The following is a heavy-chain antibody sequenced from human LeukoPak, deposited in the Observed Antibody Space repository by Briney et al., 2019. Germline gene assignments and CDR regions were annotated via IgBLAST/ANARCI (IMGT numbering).Heavy chain of an antibody. V-gene: IGHV4-38-2*02. Sequence: PSETLSLTCAVSGYSISSGYYWGWIRQPPGKGLEWIGSIYHSGSTYYNPSLKSRVTISVDTSKNQFSLKLSSVTAADTAVYYCARDGYCSGGSCRSRGNYYGMGVWGKGTTVTVSS. CDR3: ARDGYCSGGSCRSRGNYYGMGV. CDR2: IYHSGST. CDR1: GYSISSGYY. D-gene: IGHD2-15*01. J-gene: IGHJ6*04.